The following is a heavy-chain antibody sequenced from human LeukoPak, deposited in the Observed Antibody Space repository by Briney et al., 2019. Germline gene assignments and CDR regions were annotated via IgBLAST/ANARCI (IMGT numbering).Heavy chain of an antibody. V-gene: IGHV3-7*03. CDR2: IKQDGSEK. CDR1: GFTFSSYW. J-gene: IGHJ4*02. CDR3: ARGCGSGSYFSSGVDY. Sequence: GGSLRLSCAASGFTFSSYWMSWVRQAPGKGLEWVANIKQDGSEKYYVDSVKGRFTISRDNAKNSLYLQMNSLRAEDTAVYYFARGCGSGSYFSSGVDYWGQGTLVTVSS. D-gene: IGHD3-10*01.